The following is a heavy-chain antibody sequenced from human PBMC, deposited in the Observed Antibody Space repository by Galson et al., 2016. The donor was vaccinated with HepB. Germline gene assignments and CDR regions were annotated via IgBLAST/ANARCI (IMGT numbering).Heavy chain of an antibody. V-gene: IGHV3-21*01. CDR3: CVDTAMDYVFDY. Sequence: GKGLEWVSSISRGSGYIYYADSVKGRFTISRDNAKNSLYLQMNSLRAEDTAVYYCCVDTAMDYVFDYWGQGTLVTVSS. CDR2: ISRGSGYI. J-gene: IGHJ4*02. D-gene: IGHD5-18*01.